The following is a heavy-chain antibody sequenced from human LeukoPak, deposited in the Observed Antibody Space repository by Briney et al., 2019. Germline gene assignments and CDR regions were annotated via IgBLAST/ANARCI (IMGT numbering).Heavy chain of an antibody. D-gene: IGHD3-22*01. J-gene: IGHJ4*02. V-gene: IGHV1-18*01. CDR1: VYTFTSYG. CDR3: AREEPYDSSGYYS. Sequence: GASVKVSCKASVYTFTSYGISCVRQAPGQGLEWMGWISAYNGNTHYAQKLQGRVTMTTDTSTSTAYMELRSLRSDDTAVYYCAREEPYDSSGYYSWGQGTLVTVSS. CDR2: ISAYNGNT.